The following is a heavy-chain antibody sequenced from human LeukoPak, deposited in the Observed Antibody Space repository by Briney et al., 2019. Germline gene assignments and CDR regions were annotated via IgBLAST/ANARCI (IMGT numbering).Heavy chain of an antibody. CDR2: IKSKTDGGTT. D-gene: IGHD4-17*01. J-gene: IGHJ4*02. V-gene: IGHV3-15*01. CDR3: TTDLDYGDYSYYFDY. Sequence: GGSLRLSCAVSGFTFSNAWMSWVRQAPGKGLEWVGRIKSKTDGGTTDYAAPVKGRFTISRDDSKNTLYLQMNSLKTEDTAVYYCTTDLDYGDYSYYFDYWGQGTLVTVSS. CDR1: GFTFSNAW.